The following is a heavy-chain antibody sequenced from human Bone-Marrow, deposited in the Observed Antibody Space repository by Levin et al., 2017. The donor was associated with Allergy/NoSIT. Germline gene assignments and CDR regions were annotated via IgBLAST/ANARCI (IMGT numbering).Heavy chain of an antibody. CDR1: GFTFSSYA. CDR3: AKGVVVAATIYRRIDY. Sequence: GGSLRLSCAASGFTFSSYAMSWVRQAPGKGLEWVSAISGSGGSTYYADSVKGRFTISRDNSKNTLYLQMNSLRAEDTAVYYCAKGVVVAATIYRRIDYWGQGTLVTVSS. J-gene: IGHJ4*02. V-gene: IGHV3-23*01. CDR2: ISGSGGST. D-gene: IGHD2-15*01.